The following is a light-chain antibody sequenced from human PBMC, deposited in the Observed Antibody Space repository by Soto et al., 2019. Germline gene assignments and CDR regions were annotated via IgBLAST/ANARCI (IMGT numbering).Light chain of an antibody. V-gene: IGKV1-33*01. Sequence: IQMTQTPSSLSASVGDRVTITCQASQDISNFLNWYQHKPGKAPKLLIYDAANLKTGVPSRFSGSGSGTDFTFTISSLQPEDIATYYCQQYNNFPVFGPGTKVDIK. CDR2: DAA. CDR3: QQYNNFPV. J-gene: IGKJ1*01. CDR1: QDISNF.